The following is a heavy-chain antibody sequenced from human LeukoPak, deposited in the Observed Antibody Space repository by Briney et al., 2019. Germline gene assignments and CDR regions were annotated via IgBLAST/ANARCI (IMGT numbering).Heavy chain of an antibody. CDR3: ARSAPGIAVAGKVGIY. D-gene: IGHD6-19*01. Sequence: HPGGSLRLSCAASGFTFDDYAMHWVRQAPGKGLEWVSGISWNSGSIGYADSVKGRFTISRDNAKNSLYLQMNSLRAEDTAVYYCARSAPGIAVAGKVGIYWGQGTLATVSS. CDR2: ISWNSGSI. V-gene: IGHV3-9*01. J-gene: IGHJ4*02. CDR1: GFTFDDYA.